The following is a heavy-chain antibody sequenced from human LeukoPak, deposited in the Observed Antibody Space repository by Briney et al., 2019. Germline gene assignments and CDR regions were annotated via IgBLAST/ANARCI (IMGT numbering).Heavy chain of an antibody. J-gene: IGHJ6*02. V-gene: IGHV3-33*01. Sequence: GGSLRLSCAASGFTFSSYGMHWVRQAPGKGLEWVAVIWYDGSNKYYADSVKGRFTISRDNSKNTLYLQMNSLRAEDTAVYYCARDSAVQDNYYYYHGMDVWGQGTTVTVSS. CDR3: ARDSAVQDNYYYYHGMDV. D-gene: IGHD2-15*01. CDR2: IWYDGSNK. CDR1: GFTFSSYG.